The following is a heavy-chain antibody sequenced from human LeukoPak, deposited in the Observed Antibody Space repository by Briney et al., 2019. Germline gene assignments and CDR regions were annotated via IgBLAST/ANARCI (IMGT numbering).Heavy chain of an antibody. CDR2: ISYDGSNK. D-gene: IGHD5-12*01. J-gene: IGHJ6*04. CDR1: GFTFSSYA. CDR3: AREKDSGYAYGMDV. V-gene: IGHV3-30*04. Sequence: PGGSLRLSCAASGFTFSSYAIHWVRQAPGKGLEWVAVISYDGSNKYYADSVKGRFTISRDNSKNTLYLQMNSLRAEDTAVYYCAREKDSGYAYGMDVWGKGTTVTVSS.